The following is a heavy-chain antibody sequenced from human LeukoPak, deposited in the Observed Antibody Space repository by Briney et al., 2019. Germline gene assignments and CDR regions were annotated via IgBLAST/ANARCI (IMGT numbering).Heavy chain of an antibody. Sequence: SETLSLTCTVSGGSISSSSYYWGWIRQPPGKGLEWIGSIYYSGSTYYNPSLKSRVTISVDTSKNQLSLKLSSVTAADTAVYYCARQSYYGSGSSCFDYWGQGTLVTVSS. V-gene: IGHV4-39*01. CDR1: GGSISSSSYY. CDR2: IYYSGST. J-gene: IGHJ4*02. D-gene: IGHD3-10*01. CDR3: ARQSYYGSGSSCFDY.